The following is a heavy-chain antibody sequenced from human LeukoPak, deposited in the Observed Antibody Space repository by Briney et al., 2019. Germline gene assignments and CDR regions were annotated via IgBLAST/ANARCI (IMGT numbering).Heavy chain of an antibody. CDR2: INHSGST. Sequence: SETLSLTCAVYGGSFSGYYWSWIRQPPGKGLEWMGEINHSGSTNYNPSLKSRVTISVDTSKNQFSLKLSSVTAADTAVYYCARGRIQLWSYYYYYYMDVWGKGTTVTVSS. CDR1: GGSFSGYY. CDR3: ARGRIQLWSYYYYYYMDV. V-gene: IGHV4-34*01. J-gene: IGHJ6*03. D-gene: IGHD5-18*01.